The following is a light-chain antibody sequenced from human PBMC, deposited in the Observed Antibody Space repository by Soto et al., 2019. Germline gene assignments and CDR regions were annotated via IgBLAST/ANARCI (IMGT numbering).Light chain of an antibody. CDR3: QQTYRTPYI. CDR1: QTINNY. V-gene: IGKV1-39*01. J-gene: IGKJ2*01. Sequence: DIQLTQSPPSLSASVGDRVTITCRASQTINNYVNWYQQEAGRAPKLRISGASSWHSGVPSRFSGGGFGTEFTLTISSLQPEDFVVYYCQQTYRTPYIFGGGTKLDI. CDR2: GAS.